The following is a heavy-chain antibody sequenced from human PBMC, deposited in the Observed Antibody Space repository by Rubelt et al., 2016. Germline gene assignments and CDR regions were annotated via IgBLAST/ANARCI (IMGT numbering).Heavy chain of an antibody. V-gene: IGHV4-4*02. J-gene: IGHJ5*02. CDR3: ARDPSDSRNNWFDP. Sequence: QVQLQESGPGLVKPSGTLSLTCAVSGGSISSSNWWSWVRQPPGKGLEWIGAIYHSGSTNDNTSPKWWVTISVAKSRSQFSLKLGSGTAAETAGYYCARDPSDSRNNWFDPWGQGTLVTVSS. CDR2: IYHSGST. CDR1: GGSISSSNW. D-gene: IGHD3-22*01.